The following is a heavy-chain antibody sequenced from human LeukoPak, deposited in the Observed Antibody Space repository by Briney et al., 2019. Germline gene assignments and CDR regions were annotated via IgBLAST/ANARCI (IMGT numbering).Heavy chain of an antibody. CDR1: GFTISSYW. J-gene: IGHJ4*02. Sequence: GGSLRLSCAASGFTISSYWMSWVRQAPGKGLEWVANIKQDGSEKYYVDSVKGRFTISRDNAKNSLYLQMNSLRAEDTAVYYCARGLIAAPIGYWGQGTLVTVSS. V-gene: IGHV3-7*01. CDR2: IKQDGSEK. CDR3: ARGLIAAPIGY. D-gene: IGHD6-6*01.